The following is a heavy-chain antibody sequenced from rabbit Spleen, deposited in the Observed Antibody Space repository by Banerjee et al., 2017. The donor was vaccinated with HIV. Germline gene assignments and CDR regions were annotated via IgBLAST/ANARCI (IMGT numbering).Heavy chain of an antibody. J-gene: IGHJ6*01. CDR2: IYTGTIGST. V-gene: IGHV1S45*01. CDR1: GFDFSSYG. CDR3: ARDTGSSFSSYGMDL. D-gene: IGHD8-1*01. Sequence: QEQLVESGGGLVKPEGSLTLTCKASGFDFSSYGVSWVRQAPGKGLEWIGCIYTGTIGSTYSATWAKGRFTCSKTSSTTVTLQMTSLTVADTATYFCARDTGSSFSSYGMDLWGQGTLVTVS.